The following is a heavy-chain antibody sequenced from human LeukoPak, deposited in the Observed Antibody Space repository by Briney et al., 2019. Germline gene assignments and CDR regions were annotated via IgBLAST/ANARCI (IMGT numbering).Heavy chain of an antibody. Sequence: ASVKVSCKASGYTFTDYFIHWVRQAPGQGLEWMGIINPSGGSTSYAQKFQGRVTMTRDTSTSTVYMELSSLRSEDTAVYYCARDLVVVRGVIDYWGQGTLVTVSS. V-gene: IGHV1-46*01. CDR3: ARDLVVVRGVIDY. J-gene: IGHJ4*02. CDR1: GYTFTDYF. CDR2: INPSGGST. D-gene: IGHD3-10*01.